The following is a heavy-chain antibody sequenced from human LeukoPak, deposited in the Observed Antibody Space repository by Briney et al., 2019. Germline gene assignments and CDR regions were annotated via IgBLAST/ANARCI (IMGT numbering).Heavy chain of an antibody. V-gene: IGHV1-2*02. Sequence: ASVKVSCKASGYTFTDYYMQWVRQAPGQGLEWMGWINPNSGGTNYAQKFQGRVTMTRDTSISTAYMELSRLRSDDTAVYYCARDLVGIAPKLGEYYYYYYMDVWGKGTTVTVSS. CDR3: ARDLVGIAPKLGEYYYYYYMDV. D-gene: IGHD2-15*01. CDR2: INPNSGGT. CDR1: GYTFTDYY. J-gene: IGHJ6*03.